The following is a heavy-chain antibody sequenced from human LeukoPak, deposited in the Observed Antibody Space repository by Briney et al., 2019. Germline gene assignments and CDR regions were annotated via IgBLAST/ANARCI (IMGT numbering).Heavy chain of an antibody. J-gene: IGHJ4*02. Sequence: GGSLRLSCAASGFTFSNAWMAWVRQAPGKGLEWVGRIKSKTDGGATDHAAPVKGRFTISRDDSKNTLFLQMNSLKIEDTALYYCTRDLAFWGQGTLVTVSS. CDR2: IKSKTDGGAT. V-gene: IGHV3-15*01. CDR3: TRDLAF. CDR1: GFTFSNAW.